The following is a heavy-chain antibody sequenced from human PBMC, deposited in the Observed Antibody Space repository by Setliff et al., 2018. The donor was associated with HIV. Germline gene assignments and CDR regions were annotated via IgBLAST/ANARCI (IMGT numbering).Heavy chain of an antibody. CDR1: GYIFIGYY. D-gene: IGHD1-1*01. Sequence: ASVKVSCKASGYIFIGYYLHWVRQAPGQGLEWMGWINPNSGDTNYAQKFQGRVIMTRDTSISTAYMELSRLRSDDTAVYYCARDPTGHYFDFWGQGTLVTVSS. CDR3: ARDPTGHYFDF. J-gene: IGHJ4*02. CDR2: INPNSGDT. V-gene: IGHV1-2*02.